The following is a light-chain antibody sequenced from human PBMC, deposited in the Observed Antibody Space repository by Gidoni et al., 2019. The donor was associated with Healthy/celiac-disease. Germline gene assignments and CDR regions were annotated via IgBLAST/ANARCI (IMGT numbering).Light chain of an antibody. CDR3: AAWDDSLRGV. CDR2: RNN. Sequence: QSVLTQPPSASVTPGQRVTISCSGSSSNIGSNYVYWYQKLPGTAPKLLIYRNNQRPSGVPDRFSGSKSGTSASLAISGLRSEDEADYYCAAWDDSLRGVFGGGTKLTVL. J-gene: IGLJ3*02. CDR1: SSNIGSNY. V-gene: IGLV1-47*01.